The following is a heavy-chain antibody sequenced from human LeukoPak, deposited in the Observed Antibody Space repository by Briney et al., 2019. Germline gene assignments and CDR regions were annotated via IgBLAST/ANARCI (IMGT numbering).Heavy chain of an antibody. V-gene: IGHV3-53*01. J-gene: IGHJ4*02. CDR2: IYSGGST. CDR3: ARGEGCSSTSCYRGRYSDY. CDR1: GFTVSSNY. D-gene: IGHD2-2*02. Sequence: GGSLRLSCAASGFTVSSNYMSWVRQAPGKGLEWVSVIYSGGSTYYADSVKGRFTISRDNSKNTLYLQMNSLRAEDTAVYYCARGEGCSSTSCYRGRYSDYWGQGTLVTVSS.